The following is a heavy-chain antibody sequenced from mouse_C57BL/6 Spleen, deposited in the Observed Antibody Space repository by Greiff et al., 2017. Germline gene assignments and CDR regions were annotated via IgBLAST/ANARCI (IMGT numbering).Heavy chain of an antibody. J-gene: IGHJ2*01. V-gene: IGHV5-6*02. CDR3: ARQAQELLLPYLDY. CDR2: ISSGCSYT. Sequence: DVKLVESGGDLVKPGGSLKLSCAASGFTFSSYGMSWVRQTPDKRLVWVPTISSGCSYTYYPDSLKGRFTISRDNNNNTLYQQMSSLKSEDTAMYYCARQAQELLLPYLDYWGQGTTLTVSS. CDR1: GFTFSSYG. D-gene: IGHD1-1*01.